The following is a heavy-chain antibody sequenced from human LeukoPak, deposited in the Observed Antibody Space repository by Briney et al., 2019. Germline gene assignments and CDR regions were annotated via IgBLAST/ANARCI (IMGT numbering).Heavy chain of an antibody. CDR1: GFTFSSYA. Sequence: GGSLRLSCAASGFTFSSYAMHWVRQAPGKGLEWVSNIRTSTEGANYAIYADSVKGRVTFSRDDAKNTLYLHMHSLRDDDTAVYYCARDQRYAFDYWGQGILVTVSS. CDR3: ARDQRYAFDY. D-gene: IGHD3-9*01. V-gene: IGHV3-48*02. J-gene: IGHJ4*02. CDR2: IRTSTEGANYA.